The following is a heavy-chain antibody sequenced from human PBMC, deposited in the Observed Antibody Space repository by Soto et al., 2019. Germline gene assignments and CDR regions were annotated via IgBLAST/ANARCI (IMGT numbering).Heavy chain of an antibody. D-gene: IGHD3-3*01. V-gene: IGHV4-39*01. CDR2: IYYSGST. CDR1: GGSISSSSYY. Sequence: ATLSLTCTVSGGSISSSSYYWGWIRQPPGKGLEWIGSIYYSGSTYYNPSLKSRVTISVDTSKNQFSLKLSSVTAADTAMYYCARTHYDFWSGYYTAHFDYWGQGTLVTVSS. CDR3: ARTHYDFWSGYYTAHFDY. J-gene: IGHJ4*02.